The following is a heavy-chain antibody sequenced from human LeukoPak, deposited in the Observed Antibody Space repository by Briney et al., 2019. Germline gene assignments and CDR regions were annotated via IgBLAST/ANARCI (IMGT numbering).Heavy chain of an antibody. CDR1: GFTFSDYY. CDR2: ISSSGSYT. CDR3: ARIEWERLGRAFDI. Sequence: GGSLRLSCAASGFTFSDYYMSWIRQAPGKGLEWVSYISSSGSYTIYADSVKGRFTISRDNAKNSLYLQMNSLRAEDMAVYYCARIEWERLGRAFDIWGQGTMVTVSS. J-gene: IGHJ3*02. D-gene: IGHD1-26*01. V-gene: IGHV3-11*03.